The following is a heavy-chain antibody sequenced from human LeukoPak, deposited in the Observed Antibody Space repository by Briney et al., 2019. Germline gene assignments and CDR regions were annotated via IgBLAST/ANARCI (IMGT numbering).Heavy chain of an antibody. D-gene: IGHD3-10*01. Sequence: GESLKISCKGSGYSFTSYWIGWVRQMPGKGLEWMGIIYPGDSDTRYSPSFQGQVTISADKSISTAYLQWSSLKASDTAMYYCARHREGYYGSGSYYGPRSPMDVWGKGTTVTVSS. CDR3: ARHREGYYGSGSYYGPRSPMDV. J-gene: IGHJ6*04. CDR2: IYPGDSDT. V-gene: IGHV5-51*01. CDR1: GYSFTSYW.